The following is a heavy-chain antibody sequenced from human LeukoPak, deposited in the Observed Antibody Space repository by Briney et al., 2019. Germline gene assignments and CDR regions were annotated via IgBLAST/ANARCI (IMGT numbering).Heavy chain of an antibody. CDR2: INSDGSST. J-gene: IGHJ3*02. CDR1: GFTLSSYL. CDR3: ARTPGRWDAFDI. Sequence: GESLLLSCSASGFTLSSYLVHCVRQAPGKGLVWVSRINSDGSSTSYADSVKGRFTISRDNAKNTLYLQMNSLRAEDTAVYYCARTPGRWDAFDIWGQGTMVTVS. D-gene: IGHD1-14*01. V-gene: IGHV3-74*01.